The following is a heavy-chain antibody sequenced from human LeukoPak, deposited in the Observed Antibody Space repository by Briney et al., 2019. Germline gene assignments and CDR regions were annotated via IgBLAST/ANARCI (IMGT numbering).Heavy chain of an antibody. CDR2: LSYDGSNK. D-gene: IGHD5-12*01. CDR3: AREFTVANQPRFDY. J-gene: IGHJ4*02. V-gene: IGHV3-30*03. Sequence: PGRSLRLSCAASGFTFSSFGMHWVRQAPGKGLEWVAVLSYDGSNKYYADSVRGQFTISRDNSKNTLYLQMNSLRAEDTAVYYCAREFTVANQPRFDYWGQGTLVTVSS. CDR1: GFTFSSFG.